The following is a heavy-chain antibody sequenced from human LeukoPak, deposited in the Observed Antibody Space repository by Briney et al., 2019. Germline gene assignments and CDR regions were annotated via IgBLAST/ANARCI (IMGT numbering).Heavy chain of an antibody. V-gene: IGHV3-11*04. CDR3: ARGGPVEEWLAYYYYYMDV. J-gene: IGHJ6*03. CDR1: GFTFSGYY. D-gene: IGHD6-19*01. CDR2: IGSRGGTI. Sequence: GGSLRLSCAASGFTFSGYYMSWIRQAPGKGLQWVSYIGSRGGTIYYADSVKGRFTISRDNAKNSLYLQMNSLRAEDTAVYYCARGGPVEEWLAYYYYYMDVWGKGTTVTVSS.